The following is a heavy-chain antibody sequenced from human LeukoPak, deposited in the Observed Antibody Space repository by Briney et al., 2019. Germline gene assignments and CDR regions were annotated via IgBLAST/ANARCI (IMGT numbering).Heavy chain of an antibody. Sequence: GGSLRLSCAASGFTFSSYGMHWVRQAPGKGLEWVAFIRYDGSKKYYADSVKGRFTMSRDNSKNTLYLQMNSLRAEDTAVYSCANSGWSPKDWGQGTLVTVSS. CDR1: GFTFSSYG. CDR3: ANSGWSPKD. CDR2: IRYDGSKK. V-gene: IGHV3-30*02. J-gene: IGHJ4*02. D-gene: IGHD6-19*01.